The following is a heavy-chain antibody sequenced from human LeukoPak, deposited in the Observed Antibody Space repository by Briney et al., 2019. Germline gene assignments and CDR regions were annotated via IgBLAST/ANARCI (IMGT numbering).Heavy chain of an antibody. CDR1: GGSISSYY. CDR2: IFYSGST. CDR3: ARHSGGRDSSGEYWYFDL. V-gene: IGHV4-59*08. D-gene: IGHD3-22*01. Sequence: SETLSLTCTVSGGSISSYYWSWIRQAPGKGLEWVGDIFYSGSTSYNPSLKSRVTISVDTSKNQFSLKLSSVTAADTAVYYCARHSGGRDSSGEYWYFDLWGRGTLVTVSS. J-gene: IGHJ2*01.